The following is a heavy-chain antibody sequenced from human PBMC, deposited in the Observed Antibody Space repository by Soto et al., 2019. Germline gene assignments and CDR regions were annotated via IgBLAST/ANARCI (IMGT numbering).Heavy chain of an antibody. Sequence: QVQLVESGGGVVQPGRSLRLSCAASGFTFSSYAMHWVRQAPGKGLEWVAVISYDGSNKYYADSVKGRFTISRDNSKNTLYLQMNSLRAEDTAVYYCASSNSWYLGYFDYWGQGTLVTVSS. D-gene: IGHD6-13*01. J-gene: IGHJ4*02. CDR2: ISYDGSNK. V-gene: IGHV3-30-3*01. CDR1: GFTFSSYA. CDR3: ASSNSWYLGYFDY.